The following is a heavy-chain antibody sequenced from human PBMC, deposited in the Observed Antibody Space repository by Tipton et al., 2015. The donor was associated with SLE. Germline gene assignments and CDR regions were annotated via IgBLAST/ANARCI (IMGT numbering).Heavy chain of an antibody. V-gene: IGHV4-61*05. CDR2: ISHSGST. CDR1: SGSISNSGFY. Sequence: TLSLTCTVSSGSISNSGFYWAWIRQPPGKGLEWIGYISHSGSTNYNPSLKSRATMSINTSRNQVSLRLSSATAADTAMYYCATLGDGYNFWGQGTLVTVSS. D-gene: IGHD5-24*01. J-gene: IGHJ4*02. CDR3: ATLGDGYNF.